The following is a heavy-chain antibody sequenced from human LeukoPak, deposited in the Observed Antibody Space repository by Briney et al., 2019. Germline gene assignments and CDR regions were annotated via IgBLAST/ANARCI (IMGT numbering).Heavy chain of an antibody. CDR2: IYSGGST. J-gene: IGHJ3*01. Sequence: GGSLRLSCAASGFTVSRNYMSWVRQAPRKGLEWVSIIYSGGSTYYADSVKGRFTISRDNSKNTLYLQMNSLRAEDTAVYFCARDFTATDAFDVWGQGTVVSVSS. D-gene: IGHD3-16*01. V-gene: IGHV3-53*01. CDR1: GFTVSRNY. CDR3: ARDFTATDAFDV.